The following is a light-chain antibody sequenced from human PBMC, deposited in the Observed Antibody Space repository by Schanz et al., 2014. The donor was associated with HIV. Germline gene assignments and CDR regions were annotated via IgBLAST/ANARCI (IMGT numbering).Light chain of an antibody. J-gene: IGLJ2*01. Sequence: QSALTQPRSVSGSPGQSVTISCTGTSSDVGDYDYVSWYQHHPAEPPKLIIYEVNKRPSGVPNRFSGSKSGNTASLTVSGLQADDEADYYCSSFAGNNKLLFGGGTKVTVL. CDR1: SSDVGDYDY. V-gene: IGLV2-8*01. CDR2: EVN. CDR3: SSFAGNNKLL.